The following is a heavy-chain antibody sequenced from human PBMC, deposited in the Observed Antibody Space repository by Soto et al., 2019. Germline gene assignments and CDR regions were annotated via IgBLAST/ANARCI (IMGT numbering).Heavy chain of an antibody. CDR1: GGSISSYY. D-gene: IGHD3-22*01. CDR2: IYYSGST. V-gene: IGHV4-59*01. J-gene: IGHJ6*02. CDR3: ARVGGYHILYYYYGMDV. Sequence: SETLSLTCTVSGGSISSYYWSWIRQPPGKGLEWIGYIYYSGSTNYNPSLKSRVTISVDTSKNQFSLKLSSVTAADTAVYYCARVGGYHILYYYYGMDVWGQGTTVTVSS.